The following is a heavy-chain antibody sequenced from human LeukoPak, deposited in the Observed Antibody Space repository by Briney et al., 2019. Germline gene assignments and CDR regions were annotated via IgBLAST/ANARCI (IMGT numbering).Heavy chain of an antibody. Sequence: GASVRVSCKASGYTFTSYYIHWVRQAPGQGLEWMGVINPGGGSTSYAQKLQGRVTMTRDTSTSTVYMELSSLRSEDTAVYYCAGKDTSGWYEEAWGQGSLVTVSS. CDR3: AGKDTSGWYEEA. CDR2: INPGGGST. D-gene: IGHD6-19*01. CDR1: GYTFTSYY. J-gene: IGHJ5*02. V-gene: IGHV1-46*01.